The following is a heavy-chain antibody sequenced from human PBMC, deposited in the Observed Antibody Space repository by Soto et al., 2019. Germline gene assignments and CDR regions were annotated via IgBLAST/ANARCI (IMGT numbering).Heavy chain of an antibody. J-gene: IGHJ4*02. Sequence: KASETLSLTCTVSGGSISSGDYYWSWIRQPPGKGLEWIGYTYYSGSTYYNPSLKSRVTISVDTSKNQFSLKLSSVTAADTAVYYCARVDYYDSSGYLFDYWGQGTLVTVSS. CDR3: ARVDYYDSSGYLFDY. V-gene: IGHV4-30-4*01. CDR2: TYYSGST. CDR1: GGSISSGDYY. D-gene: IGHD3-22*01.